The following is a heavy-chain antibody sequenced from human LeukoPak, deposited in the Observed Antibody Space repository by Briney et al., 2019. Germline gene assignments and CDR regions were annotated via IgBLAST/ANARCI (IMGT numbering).Heavy chain of an antibody. D-gene: IGHD2-15*01. CDR3: AKSSSGYCSGGTCYAFDF. CDR2: ISGSGGST. CDR1: GFTFSSFA. Sequence: GGSLRLSCAASGFTFSSFAMSWVRQAPGKGLEWVSAISGSGGSTYYADSVKGRFTISRDNSKNTLSLQMIRLRAEDTAVYYCAKSSSGYCSGGTCYAFDFWGQGTLVTVSS. V-gene: IGHV3-23*01. J-gene: IGHJ4*02.